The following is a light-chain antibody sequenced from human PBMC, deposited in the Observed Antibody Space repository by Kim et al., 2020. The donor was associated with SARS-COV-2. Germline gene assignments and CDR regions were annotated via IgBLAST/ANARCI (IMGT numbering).Light chain of an antibody. Sequence: VTSGERATLSCKASQSVSSNLAWDQQKPGQAPRLLIYGASTRATGIPARFSGSGSGTEFTLTISSLQSEDFAVYYCQQYNNWPPLTFGGGTKLEI. CDR3: QQYNNWPPLT. V-gene: IGKV3-15*01. CDR2: GAS. J-gene: IGKJ4*01. CDR1: QSVSSN.